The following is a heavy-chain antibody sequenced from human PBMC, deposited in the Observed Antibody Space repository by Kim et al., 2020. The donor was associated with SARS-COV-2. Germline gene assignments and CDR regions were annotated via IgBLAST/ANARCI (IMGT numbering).Heavy chain of an antibody. Sequence: SETLSLTCAVSGASMSNNWWSWLRQPPGKGLEWIGEIYHIGSTNYNPSLKSRLTISIDKSKNQFSLNLSSVTAADTAVYYCAPKSRAGGAAWFDPWGQGTLVTVSS. V-gene: IGHV4-4*02. CDR1: GASMSNNW. D-gene: IGHD3-16*01. J-gene: IGHJ5*02. CDR2: IYHIGST. CDR3: APKSRAGGAAWFDP.